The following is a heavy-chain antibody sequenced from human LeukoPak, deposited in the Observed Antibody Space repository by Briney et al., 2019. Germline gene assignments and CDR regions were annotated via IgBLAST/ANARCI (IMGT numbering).Heavy chain of an antibody. Sequence: GGSLRLSCAASGFTFSSYGMHWVRQAPGKGLEWVAVISYDGSNKYYADSVKGRFTISRDNSKNTLYLQMNSLRAEDTAVYYCAKGGAYSGSYCFDYWGQGTLVTVSS. J-gene: IGHJ4*02. V-gene: IGHV3-30*18. CDR2: ISYDGSNK. CDR3: AKGGAYSGSYCFDY. CDR1: GFTFSSYG. D-gene: IGHD1-26*01.